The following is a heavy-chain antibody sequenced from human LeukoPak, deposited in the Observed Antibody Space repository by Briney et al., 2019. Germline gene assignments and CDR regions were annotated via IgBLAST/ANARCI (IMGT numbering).Heavy chain of an antibody. J-gene: IGHJ4*02. V-gene: IGHV4-59*01. CDR1: GGSISSYY. CDR2: IYYSGST. CDR3: ARAGYYGSGSYYNPFDY. D-gene: IGHD3-10*01. Sequence: SETLSLTCTVSGGSISSYYWSWIRQPPGKGLEWIGYIYYSGSTNYNPSLKSRVTISVDTSKNQFSLKLSSVTAADTAVYYCARAGYYGSGSYYNPFDYWGQGTLVTVS.